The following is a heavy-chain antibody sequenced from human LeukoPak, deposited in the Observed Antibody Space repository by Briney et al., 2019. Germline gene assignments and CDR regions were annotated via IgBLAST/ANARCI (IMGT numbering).Heavy chain of an antibody. CDR3: ARELHSGSYYFDY. D-gene: IGHD1-26*01. CDR1: GYSISNAYY. CDR2: LYHSGST. J-gene: IGHJ4*02. V-gene: IGHV4-38-2*02. Sequence: SETLSLTCSVSGYSISNAYYWGWIRQPPGKGLAWIGSLYHSGSTYYNPSLKSRVTTSVDTSKNRFSLKLTSVTAADTAVYYCARELHSGSYYFDYWGQGTLVTVSS.